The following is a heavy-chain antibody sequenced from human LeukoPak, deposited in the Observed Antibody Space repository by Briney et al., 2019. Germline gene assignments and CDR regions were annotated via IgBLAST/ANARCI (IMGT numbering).Heavy chain of an antibody. D-gene: IGHD5-12*01. CDR2: IHSNGNT. J-gene: IGHJ5*02. CDR3: ARDLGYSGFDWAP. CDR1: GYSISSGYY. Sequence: SETLSLTCTVSGYSISSGYYWGWIRQPPGKRLEWVGSIHSNGNTYYNPTLKSRVTISVDTSKNQFSLNLTSVTAADAAVYYCARDLGYSGFDWAPWGQGTLVTVSS. V-gene: IGHV4-38-2*02.